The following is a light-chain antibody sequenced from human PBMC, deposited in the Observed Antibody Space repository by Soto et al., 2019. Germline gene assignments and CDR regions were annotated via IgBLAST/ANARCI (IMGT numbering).Light chain of an antibody. CDR1: SSDVGSYNL. V-gene: IGLV2-23*01. Sequence: QSALTQPASVSGSPGQSITISCTGTSSDVGSYNLVSWYQQYPGKAPKLMIYEGSKWPSGVSNRFSGSKSGNTASLTISGLQAEVEADYYCCSYAGSGTLLFGGGTKLTVL. CDR3: CSYAGSGTLL. J-gene: IGLJ3*02. CDR2: EGS.